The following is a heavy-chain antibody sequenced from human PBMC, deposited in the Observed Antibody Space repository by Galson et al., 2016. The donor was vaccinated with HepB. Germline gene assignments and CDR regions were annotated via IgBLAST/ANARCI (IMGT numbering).Heavy chain of an antibody. Sequence: SLRLSCAASGFTFSSYAMAWVRQAPGKGLEWVSGTSGTGTDTYYADPVKGRCTISRDNSKNTLYLQLRSLRPEDTAVYYCAKALAAITGELADWGQGTLLVVSS. CDR3: AKALAAITGELAD. J-gene: IGHJ4*02. CDR1: GFTFSSYA. V-gene: IGHV3-23*01. CDR2: TSGTGTDT. D-gene: IGHD1-14*01.